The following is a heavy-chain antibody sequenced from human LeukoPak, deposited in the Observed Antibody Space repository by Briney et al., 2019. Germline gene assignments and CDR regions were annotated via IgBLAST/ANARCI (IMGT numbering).Heavy chain of an antibody. CDR3: AREGRQDYVYFDY. Sequence: SETLSLTCTVSGGSISDYYWSWLRQPPGKGREWIWYINYSGNTNYNPSLKSRVTISVETSKNEFSLRLTSVTAADTAVFYCAREGRQDYVYFDYWGQRSLVTVSS. J-gene: IGHJ4*02. CDR1: GGSISDYY. V-gene: IGHV4-59*01. CDR2: INYSGNT. D-gene: IGHD4-17*01.